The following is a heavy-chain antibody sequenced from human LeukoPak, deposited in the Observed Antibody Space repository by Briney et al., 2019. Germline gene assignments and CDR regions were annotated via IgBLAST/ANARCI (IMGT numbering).Heavy chain of an antibody. D-gene: IGHD6-13*01. CDR3: ARGALIAAAIDY. J-gene: IGHJ4*02. CDR2: IYYSGST. V-gene: IGHV4-39*07. CDR1: GGSISSSSYY. Sequence: PSETLSLTCTVSGGSISSSSYYWGWIRQPPGKGLEWIGSIYYSGSTYYNPSLKSRVTISVDRSKNQFSLKLSSVTAADTAVYYCARGALIAAAIDYWGQGTLVTVSS.